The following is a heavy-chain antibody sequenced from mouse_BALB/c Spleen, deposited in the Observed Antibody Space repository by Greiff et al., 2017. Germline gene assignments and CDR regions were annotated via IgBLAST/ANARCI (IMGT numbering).Heavy chain of an antibody. Sequence: VQLQQSGPELVKPGASVKMSCKASGYTFTSYVMHWVKQKPGQGLEWIGYINPYNDGTKYNEKFKGKATLTSDKSSSTAYMELSSLTSEDSAVYYCALIYYDYDFDYWGQGTTLTVSS. J-gene: IGHJ2*01. CDR2: INPYNDGT. V-gene: IGHV1-14*01. CDR1: GYTFTSYV. CDR3: ALIYYDYDFDY. D-gene: IGHD2-4*01.